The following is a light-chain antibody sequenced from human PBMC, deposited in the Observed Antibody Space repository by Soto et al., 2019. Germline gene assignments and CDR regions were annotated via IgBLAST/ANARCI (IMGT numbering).Light chain of an antibody. J-gene: IGLJ1*01. CDR2: EVS. CDR3: NSYAGSNPYV. Sequence: QSVLTQPPSASGSPGQSVTISCTGPSSDVGGYNYVSWYQQHPGKAPKLMIYEVSKRPSGVPDRFSGSKSGNTASLTVSGLQAEDEADYYCNSYAGSNPYVFGTGTKVTVI. V-gene: IGLV2-8*01. CDR1: SSDVGGYNY.